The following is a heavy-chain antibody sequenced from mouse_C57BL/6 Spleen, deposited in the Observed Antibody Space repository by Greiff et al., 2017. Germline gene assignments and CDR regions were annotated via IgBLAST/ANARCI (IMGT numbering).Heavy chain of an antibody. J-gene: IGHJ4*01. CDR3: ALYFSMDY. CDR2: IDPSDSYT. Sequence: QVQLQQPGAELVMPGASVKLSCKASGYTFTSYWMHWVKQRPGQGLVWIGEIDPSDSYTNYNQKFKGKSTLTVDKSSSTAYMQLSSLTSEDSAVYYCALYFSMDYWGQGTSVTVSS. CDR1: GYTFTSYW. V-gene: IGHV1-69*01.